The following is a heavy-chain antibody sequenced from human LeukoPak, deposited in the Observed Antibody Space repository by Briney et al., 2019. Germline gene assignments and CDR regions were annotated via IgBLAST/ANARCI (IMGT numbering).Heavy chain of an antibody. CDR1: GGSISSGTYS. Sequence: PSETLSLTCAVSGGSISSGTYSWNWIRQPPGEGLEWIGYIFHSGNTYYNPSLKSRVTISVDRSKTQFSLKLSSVTAADTAVYYCARGSTHYPYFFDYWGQGTLVTVSS. V-gene: IGHV4-30-2*01. CDR3: ARGSTHYPYFFDY. D-gene: IGHD1-26*01. CDR2: IFHSGNT. J-gene: IGHJ4*02.